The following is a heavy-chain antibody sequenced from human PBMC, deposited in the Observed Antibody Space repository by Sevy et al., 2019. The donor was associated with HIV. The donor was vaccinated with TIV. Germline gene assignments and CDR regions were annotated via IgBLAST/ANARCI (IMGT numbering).Heavy chain of an antibody. V-gene: IGHV3-30*18. CDR1: GFTFSSYG. J-gene: IGHJ3*02. CDR2: ISYDGSNK. CDR3: AKGVYSGYDVVGAFDI. Sequence: GGSLRLSCAASGFTFSSYGMHWVRQAPGKGLEWVAVISYDGSNKYYADSVKGRFTISRDNFKNTLYLQMNSLRAEDTAVYYCAKGVYSGYDVVGAFDIWGQGTMVTVSS. D-gene: IGHD5-12*01.